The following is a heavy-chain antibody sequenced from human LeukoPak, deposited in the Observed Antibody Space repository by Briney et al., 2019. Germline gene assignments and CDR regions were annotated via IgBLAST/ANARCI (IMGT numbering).Heavy chain of an antibody. D-gene: IGHD3-22*01. V-gene: IGHV1-18*01. CDR2: ISAYNGNT. CDR3: ARSPDYYDSSGSNDY. CDR1: GGTFSSYA. Sequence: GASVTVSFKASGGTFSSYAISWVRQAPGQGLEWMGWISAYNGNTNYAQKLQGRVTMTTDTSTSTAYMELRSLRSDDTAVYYCARSPDYYDSSGSNDYWGQGTLVTVSS. J-gene: IGHJ4*02.